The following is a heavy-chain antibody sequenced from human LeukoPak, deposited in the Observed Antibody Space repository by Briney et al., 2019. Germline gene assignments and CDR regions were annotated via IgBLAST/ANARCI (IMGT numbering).Heavy chain of an antibody. V-gene: IGHV3-30*03. D-gene: IGHD2-15*01. CDR2: ISYDGSNK. CDR1: GFTFSSYG. Sequence: GRSLRLSCAASGFTFSSYGMHWVRQAPGKGLEWVAVISYDGSNKYYADSVKGRFTISRDNSKNTLYLQMNSLRAEDTAVYYCARVNVVVVAGALNWFDPWGQGTLVTVSS. CDR3: ARVNVVVVAGALNWFDP. J-gene: IGHJ5*02.